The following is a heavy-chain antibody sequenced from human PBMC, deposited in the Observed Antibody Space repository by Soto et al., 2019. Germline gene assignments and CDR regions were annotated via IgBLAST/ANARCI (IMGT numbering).Heavy chain of an antibody. Sequence: SVKVSCKASGGTFYTYTFSWVRQAPGQGLEWMGSITPIYPTTNYAEKFQGRPTVTADGSTNTAYMELNSLTSEDTAVYYCARIPRYSFPTSDDLDSWGQGTLVTVSS. V-gene: IGHV1-69*13. J-gene: IGHJ4*02. CDR1: GGTFYTYT. CDR2: ITPIYPTT. D-gene: IGHD5-18*01. CDR3: ARIPRYSFPTSDDLDS.